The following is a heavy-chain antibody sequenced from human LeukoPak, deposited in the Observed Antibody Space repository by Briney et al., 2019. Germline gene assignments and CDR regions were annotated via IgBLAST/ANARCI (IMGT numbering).Heavy chain of an antibody. CDR3: ATHTGYSSSCVGY. D-gene: IGHD6-13*01. Sequence: SETLSLTCAVYGGSFSGYYWSWIRQPPGKGLEWIGEINHSGSTNYNPSLKSRVTISVDTSKNQFSLKLSSVTAADTAVYYCATHTGYSSSCVGYWGQGTLVTVSS. J-gene: IGHJ4*02. CDR2: INHSGST. CDR1: GGSFSGYY. V-gene: IGHV4-34*01.